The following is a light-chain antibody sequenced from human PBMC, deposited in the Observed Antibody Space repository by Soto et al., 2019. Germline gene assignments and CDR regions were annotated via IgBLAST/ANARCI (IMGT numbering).Light chain of an antibody. CDR3: QQYYNCR. CDR2: GAS. J-gene: IGKJ4*01. V-gene: IGKV3D-15*01. CDR1: QNIKNN. Sequence: EIVMTQSPDILSVSPGERVTLSCRASQNIKNNLAWYQQKPGQAPRLLMYGASTRATGIPARFSGSGSGTEFTLTISSLQSEDVAVYYCQQYYNCRFGGGTKV.